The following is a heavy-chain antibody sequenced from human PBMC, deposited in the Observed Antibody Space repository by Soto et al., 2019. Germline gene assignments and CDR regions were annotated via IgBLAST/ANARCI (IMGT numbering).Heavy chain of an antibody. V-gene: IGHV4-39*01. CDR2: IYYSGST. D-gene: IGHD1-26*01. J-gene: IGHJ5*02. CDR1: GGSISSISYY. CDR3: ARHASSWEENSWFDP. Sequence: QLQLQESGPGLVKPSETLSLTCTVSGGSISSISYYWGWIRQPPGKGLEWIGSIYYSGSTYYNPSRKSRVTISVDTSKNQCSLKRSSVTAADTAVYYCARHASSWEENSWFDPWGQGTLVTVSS.